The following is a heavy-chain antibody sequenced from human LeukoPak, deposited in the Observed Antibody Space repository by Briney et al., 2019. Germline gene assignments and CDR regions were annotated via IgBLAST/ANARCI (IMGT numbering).Heavy chain of an antibody. CDR1: GFTFSSHS. V-gene: IGHV3-48*01. J-gene: IGHJ6*02. D-gene: IGHD3-16*01. CDR2: ISSSSSTI. CDR3: ARGGGLDV. Sequence: GGSLRLSCAASGFTFSSHSMNWVRQAPGKGLEWVSYISSSSSTIYYADSVKGRFTISRDNAKNSLYLQMSNLRAEDTAVYFCARGGGLDVWGQGATVTVSS.